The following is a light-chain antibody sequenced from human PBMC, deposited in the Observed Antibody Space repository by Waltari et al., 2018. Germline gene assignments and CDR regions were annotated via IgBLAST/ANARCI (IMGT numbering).Light chain of an antibody. J-gene: IGKJ2*01. Sequence: EIVLTQSPGTLSLSPGETATLSCRASQSVASGYLAWYQHKPGQPPTLLIDDSSIRATGVPDRFSGTGSGTDFTLTISRLEPEDFAVYYCHQYVSSPRTFGQGSKLEIK. CDR3: HQYVSSPRT. CDR1: QSVASGY. V-gene: IGKV3-20*01. CDR2: DSS.